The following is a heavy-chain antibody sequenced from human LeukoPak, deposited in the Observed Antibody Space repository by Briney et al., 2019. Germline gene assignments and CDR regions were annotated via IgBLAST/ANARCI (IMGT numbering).Heavy chain of an antibody. Sequence: ASVKVSCKASGYTFTSYAMHWVRQAPGQRLEWMGWINAGNGNTKYSQKFQGRVTITRDTSASTAYMELSSLRSEDTAVYYCARDGAPGEINAFDIWGQGTMVTVSS. CDR3: ARDGAPGEINAFDI. J-gene: IGHJ3*02. CDR1: GYTFTSYA. V-gene: IGHV1-3*01. CDR2: INAGNGNT. D-gene: IGHD3-16*01.